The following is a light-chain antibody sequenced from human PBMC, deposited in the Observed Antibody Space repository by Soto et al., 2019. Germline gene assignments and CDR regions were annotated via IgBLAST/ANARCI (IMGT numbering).Light chain of an antibody. J-gene: IGLJ1*01. CDR2: EVS. CDR1: STDVGGYNY. Sequence: QSALAQPSSVSGSPGQSITISCTGTSTDVGGYNYVSWYQHHPGKGPKLIIYEVSNRPSGVSDRFSGSKSGNKASLIISNLEAEDESDYYCGSYTSTDTPFVFGTGTKANVL. V-gene: IGLV2-14*01. CDR3: GSYTSTDTPFV.